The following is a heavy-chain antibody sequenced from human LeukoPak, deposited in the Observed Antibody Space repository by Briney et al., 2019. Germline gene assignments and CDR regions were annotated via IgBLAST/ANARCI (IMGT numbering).Heavy chain of an antibody. CDR3: AREAPYYDFWPTPFDY. CDR1: GGSIRSYY. D-gene: IGHD3-3*01. V-gene: IGHV4-4*07. Sequence: SETLSLTCTVSGGSIRSYYWSWIRQPAGKGLEWIGRIYTSGSTNYNPSLKSRVTMSVDTSKNQFSLKLSSVTAADTAVYYCAREAPYYDFWPTPFDYWGQGTLVTVSS. J-gene: IGHJ4*02. CDR2: IYTSGST.